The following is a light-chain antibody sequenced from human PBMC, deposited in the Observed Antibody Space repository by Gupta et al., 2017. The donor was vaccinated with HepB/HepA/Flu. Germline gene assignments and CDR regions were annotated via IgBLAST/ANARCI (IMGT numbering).Light chain of an antibody. CDR2: GAS. CDR1: QSVSSSY. J-gene: IGKJ1*01. CDR3: QQGT. Sequence: EIVLTQSPGTLSLSPGERATLSCRASQSVSSSYLAWYQQKPGQAPRLLIYGASSRATGIPDRFSGRGSGTDFTLTISRLEPEDFAVDYCQQGTFGQGTKVEIK. V-gene: IGKV3-20*01.